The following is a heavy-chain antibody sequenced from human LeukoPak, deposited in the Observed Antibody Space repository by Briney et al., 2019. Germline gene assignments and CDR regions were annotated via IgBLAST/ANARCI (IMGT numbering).Heavy chain of an antibody. Sequence: SETLSLTCSVSGGSISSYYWSWIRQPPGKGLEWIGTIYHSGSTYYKPSLKSRITIPVDTSKNQFSLKLSSVTAADTAVYYCARVGYYPDYYMDVWGKGTTVTVSS. J-gene: IGHJ6*03. CDR3: ARVGYYPDYYMDV. CDR2: IYHSGST. CDR1: GGSISSYY. D-gene: IGHD2-21*01. V-gene: IGHV4-59*08.